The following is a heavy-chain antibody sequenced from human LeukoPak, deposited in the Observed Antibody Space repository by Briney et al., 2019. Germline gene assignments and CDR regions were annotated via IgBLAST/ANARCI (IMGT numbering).Heavy chain of an antibody. D-gene: IGHD6-13*01. V-gene: IGHV1-8*02. CDR1: GYTFTSYD. J-gene: IGHJ6*03. CDR3: ARVIAAAGYYYYYYYMDV. Sequence: EASVKVSCKASGYTFTSYDINWVRQATGQGLEWMGWMNPNSGNTGYAQKFQGRVTMTRNTSISTAYMELSSLRSEDTAVYYCARVIAAAGYYYYYYYMDVWGKGTTVTVSS. CDR2: MNPNSGNT.